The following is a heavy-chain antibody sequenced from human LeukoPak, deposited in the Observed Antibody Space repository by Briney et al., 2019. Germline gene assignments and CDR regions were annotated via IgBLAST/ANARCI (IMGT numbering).Heavy chain of an antibody. CDR1: GFTFSSYS. Sequence: PGGSLRLSCAASGFTFSSYSMNWVRQAPGKGLEWVSSISSSSSYIYYAHSVKGRFTISRDNAKNALYLQMNSLRAEHTAVYYCARGAYSVAASLDYWGQGTLVAASS. J-gene: IGHJ4*02. V-gene: IGHV3-21*01. D-gene: IGHD4-11*01. CDR2: ISSSSSYI. CDR3: ARGAYSVAASLDY.